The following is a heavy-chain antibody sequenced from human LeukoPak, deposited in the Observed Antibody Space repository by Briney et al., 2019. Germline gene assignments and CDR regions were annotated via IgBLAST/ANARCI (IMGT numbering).Heavy chain of an antibody. CDR3: VRYGNGWFGLRGFFDY. CDR1: GFTFSSYA. Sequence: GGSLRLSCSASGFTFSSYALHWVRQAPGQGLEYVSLISSDGGSTYYADSVKGRFTISRDNSKNTMYLQMSRLRAEDTAVYYCVRYGNGWFGLRGFFDYWGQGTLVTVSS. CDR2: ISSDGGST. J-gene: IGHJ4*02. V-gene: IGHV3-64D*09. D-gene: IGHD6-19*01.